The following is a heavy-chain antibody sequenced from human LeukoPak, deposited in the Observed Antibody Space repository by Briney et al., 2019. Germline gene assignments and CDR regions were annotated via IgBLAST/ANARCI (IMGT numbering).Heavy chain of an antibody. Sequence: SETLSLTCTVSGGSISSGGYYWSWIRQHPGKGLEWIGEINHSGSTNYNPSLKSRVTISVDTSKNQFSLKLSSVTAADTAVYYCARGGIGSPWDYWGQGTLVTVSS. V-gene: IGHV4-39*07. CDR1: GGSISSGGYY. CDR3: ARGGIGSPWDY. J-gene: IGHJ4*02. D-gene: IGHD1-26*01. CDR2: INHSGST.